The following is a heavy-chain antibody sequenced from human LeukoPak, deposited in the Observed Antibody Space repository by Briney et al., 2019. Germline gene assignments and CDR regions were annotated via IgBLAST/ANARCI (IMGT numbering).Heavy chain of an antibody. Sequence: PSETLSLTCAVYGGSFSGYYWSWIRQPPGKGLEWIGEINHSGSTNYNPSLKSRVTISVDTSKNQLSLKLSSVTAADTAVYYCARRKTTMVRGPKREFDYWGQGTLVTVSS. CDR1: GGSFSGYY. D-gene: IGHD3-10*01. CDR2: INHSGST. V-gene: IGHV4-34*01. J-gene: IGHJ4*02. CDR3: ARRKTTMVRGPKREFDY.